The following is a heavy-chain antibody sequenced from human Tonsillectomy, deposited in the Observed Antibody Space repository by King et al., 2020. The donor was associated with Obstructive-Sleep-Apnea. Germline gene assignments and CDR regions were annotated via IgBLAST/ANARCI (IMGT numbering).Heavy chain of an antibody. Sequence: QLQESGSGLVKPSQTLSLTCAVSGGSINSGGYSWSWIRQPPGKGLEWIGYIYHSGTTYYNPSLKSRVTISVYRSKNQFSLNLTSVTAADTAVYYCARDRAAAGFDPWGQGTLVTVSS. CDR2: IYHSGTT. CDR1: GGSINSGGYS. CDR3: ARDRAAAGFDP. D-gene: IGHD6-13*01. V-gene: IGHV4-30-2*01. J-gene: IGHJ5*02.